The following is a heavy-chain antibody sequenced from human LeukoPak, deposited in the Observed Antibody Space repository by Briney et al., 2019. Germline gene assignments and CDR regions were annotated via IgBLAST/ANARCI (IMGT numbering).Heavy chain of an antibody. CDR2: IRQDGSEK. CDR3: ARDTRTFDY. D-gene: IGHD1-26*01. Sequence: GGSLRLSCAASGFTFNSYRMNWVRQAPGKGLEGVANIRQDGSEKYYVDSVKGRFTVSRDNAKNSLFLQMNSLRAEDTAVYYCARDTRTFDYWGQGTLVTVSS. J-gene: IGHJ4*02. V-gene: IGHV3-7*01. CDR1: GFTFNSYR.